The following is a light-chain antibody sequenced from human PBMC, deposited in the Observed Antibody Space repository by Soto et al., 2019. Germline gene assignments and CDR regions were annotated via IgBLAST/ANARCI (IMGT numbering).Light chain of an antibody. V-gene: IGKV1-5*03. CDR2: KAS. CDR3: QQYNSYRT. CDR1: QSISSW. Sequence: ASVGDRVTITCRASQSISSWLAWYQQKPGKAPKLLIYKASSLESGVPSRFSGSGSGTEFTLTISSLQPDDFATYYCQQYNSYRTFGQGTKVDIK. J-gene: IGKJ1*01.